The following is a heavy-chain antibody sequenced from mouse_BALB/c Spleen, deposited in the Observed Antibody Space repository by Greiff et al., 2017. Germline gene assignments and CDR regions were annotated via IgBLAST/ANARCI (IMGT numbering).Heavy chain of an antibody. CDR2: ISSGGSYT. CDR3: AREGGLLHAMDY. CDR1: GFTFSSYA. J-gene: IGHJ4*01. V-gene: IGHV5-9-4*01. D-gene: IGHD2-3*01. Sequence: EVKVEESGGGLVKPGGSLKLSCAASGFTFSSYAMSWVRQSPEKRLEWVAEISSGGSYTYYPDTVTGRFTISRDNAKNTLYLEMSSLRSEDTAMYYCAREGGLLHAMDYWGQGTSVTVSS.